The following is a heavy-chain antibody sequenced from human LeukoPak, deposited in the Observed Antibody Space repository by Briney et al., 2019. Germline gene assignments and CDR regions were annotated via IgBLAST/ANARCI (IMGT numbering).Heavy chain of an antibody. CDR2: MHPTTGGS. V-gene: IGHV1-2*02. CDR3: ARGGATEVGTRADWFDA. Sequence: ASVKVSCTASGYTFSGNYLTWLRHAPGQGFEWMGWMHPTTGGSNLAQKFQGRVTMTGDIDINTVYMELTGLTSDDTAVYYCARGGATEVGTRADWFDAWGQGTLVTVSS. D-gene: IGHD6-13*01. J-gene: IGHJ5*02. CDR1: GYTFSGNY.